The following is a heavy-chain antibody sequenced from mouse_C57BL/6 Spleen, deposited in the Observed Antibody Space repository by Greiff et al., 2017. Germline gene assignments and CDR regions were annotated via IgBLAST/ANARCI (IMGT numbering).Heavy chain of an antibody. CDR3: ARKDEYAGTDYYYDY. D-gene: IGHD5-2*01. Sequence: QVQLQQSGAVLVKPGASVKISCKTSGYAFSSYWMNWVKQRPGKGLEWIGQIYPGDGDTNYNGKFKGKATLTAVKSSSAAYMQLSRLTSEDSAVYVGARKDEYAGTDYYYDYWGQGTTLTVSS. V-gene: IGHV1-80*01. CDR2: IYPGDGDT. J-gene: IGHJ2*01. CDR1: GYAFSSYW.